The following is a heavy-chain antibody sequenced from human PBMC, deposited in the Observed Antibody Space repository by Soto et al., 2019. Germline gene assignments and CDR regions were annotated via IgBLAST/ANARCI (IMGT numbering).Heavy chain of an antibody. D-gene: IGHD5-18*01. J-gene: IGHJ4*02. Sequence: EVQLVESGGGLVQPGGSLILSCAASGFTFSSYSMNWVRQAPGKGLEWISYISSSSNTIYYADFMKGRFTISRDNARNSLYLQMNGLRAEDTAVYYCARGGYRNFDYWGQGTLVTVSS. V-gene: IGHV3-48*01. CDR1: GFTFSSYS. CDR3: ARGGYRNFDY. CDR2: ISSSSNTI.